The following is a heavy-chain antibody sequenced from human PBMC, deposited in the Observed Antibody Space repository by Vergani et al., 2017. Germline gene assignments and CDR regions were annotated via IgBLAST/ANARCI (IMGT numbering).Heavy chain of an antibody. J-gene: IGHJ4*02. CDR3: ARDSPEWIQLWVFDY. D-gene: IGHD5-18*01. CDR1: GFTSSYYG. V-gene: IGHV3-30*03. Sequence: QVHLVESGGGVVQPGRSLRLSCVVSGFTSSYYGMHWVRQAPGKGLEWVAVISYDGTQKYYADSVKGRFTISRDNSKSTLYLQMNSLRAEDTAVYYCARDSPEWIQLWVFDYWGQGTLVTVSS. CDR2: ISYDGTQK.